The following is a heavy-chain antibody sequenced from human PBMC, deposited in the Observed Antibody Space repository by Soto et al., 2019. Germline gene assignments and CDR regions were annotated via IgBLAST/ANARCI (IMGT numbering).Heavy chain of an antibody. CDR3: ARVITYYYFWSGYYSFYYYYGMDV. CDR2: INSDGSST. V-gene: IGHV3-74*01. Sequence: PGGSLRLSCAASGFTFSSYWMHWVRQAPGKGLVWVSRINSDGSSTSYADYVKGRFTISRDNAKNTLYLQMNRLRAEDTAVYYCARVITYYYFWSGYYSFYYYYGMDVWGQGTTVTVSS. J-gene: IGHJ6*02. D-gene: IGHD3-3*01. CDR1: GFTFSSYW.